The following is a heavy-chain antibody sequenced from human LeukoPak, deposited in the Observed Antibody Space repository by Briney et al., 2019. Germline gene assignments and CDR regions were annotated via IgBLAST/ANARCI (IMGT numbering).Heavy chain of an antibody. CDR2: IYTSGST. D-gene: IGHD1-26*01. CDR3: ARDWSFSGNSGYVDY. Sequence: SETLSLTCTVSGGSISSGSYYWSWIRQLAGKGLEWIGRIYTSGSTNYNPSLKSRVTISVDTSKNQFSLQLNSVTPEDTAVYYCARDWSFSGNSGYVDYWGQGTLVTVSS. CDR1: GGSISSGSYY. J-gene: IGHJ4*02. V-gene: IGHV4-61*02.